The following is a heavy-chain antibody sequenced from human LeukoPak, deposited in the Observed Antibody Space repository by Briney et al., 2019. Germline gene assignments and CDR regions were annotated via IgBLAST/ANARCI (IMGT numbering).Heavy chain of an antibody. CDR1: GYTFTSYG. CDR3: ARTPENIVVVVAATSGYYFDY. CDR2: ISAYNGNT. J-gene: IGHJ4*02. D-gene: IGHD2-15*01. V-gene: IGHV1-18*01. Sequence: ASVKVSCKASGYTFTSYGISWVRHAPGQGLEWMGWISAYNGNTNYAQKLQGRVTMTTDTSTSTAYMELRSLRSDDTAVYYCARTPENIVVVVAATSGYYFDYWGQGTLVTVSS.